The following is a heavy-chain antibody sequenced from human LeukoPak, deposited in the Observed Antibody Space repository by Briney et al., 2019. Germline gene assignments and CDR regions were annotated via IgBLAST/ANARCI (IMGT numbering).Heavy chain of an antibody. CDR3: AKGDYYYGSGSENTKPYYFDY. D-gene: IGHD3-10*01. CDR1: GFTFSSYA. Sequence: PGGSLRLSCAASGFTFSSYAMSWVRQAPGKGLEWVSAISGSRGSTYYADSVKGRFTISRDNSKNTLYLQMNSLRAEDTAVYYCAKGDYYYGSGSENTKPYYFDYWGQGTLVTVSS. J-gene: IGHJ4*02. V-gene: IGHV3-23*01. CDR2: ISGSRGST.